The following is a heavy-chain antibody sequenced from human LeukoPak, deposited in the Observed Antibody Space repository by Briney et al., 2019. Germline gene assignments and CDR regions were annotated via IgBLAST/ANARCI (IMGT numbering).Heavy chain of an antibody. Sequence: SETLSLTCTVSGYSISSGYDWGWIRQPPWKGLGWIGSIYHSGSTYYNPSLKSRVTISVDKSKNQFSLKLSSVTAADTAVYYCARAVTTGNWFDPWGQGTLVTVSS. CDR3: ARAVTTGNWFDP. J-gene: IGHJ5*02. CDR2: IYHSGST. V-gene: IGHV4-38-2*02. D-gene: IGHD4-17*01. CDR1: GYSISSGYD.